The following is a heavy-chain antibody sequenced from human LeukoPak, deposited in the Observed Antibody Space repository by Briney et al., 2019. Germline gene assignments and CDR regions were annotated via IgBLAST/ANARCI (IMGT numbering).Heavy chain of an antibody. D-gene: IGHD5/OR15-5a*01. V-gene: IGHV3-21*01. CDR2: ISSSSSYI. J-gene: IGHJ6*03. Sequence: GGSLRLSCAASGVPFSSYSMNWVRQAPGKGLEWVSSISSSSSYIYYADSVKGRFTISRDNAKNSLYLQMNSLRAEDTAVYYCARVVWYYYYMDAWGKGTTVTVSS. CDR3: ARVVWYYYYMDA. CDR1: GVPFSSYS.